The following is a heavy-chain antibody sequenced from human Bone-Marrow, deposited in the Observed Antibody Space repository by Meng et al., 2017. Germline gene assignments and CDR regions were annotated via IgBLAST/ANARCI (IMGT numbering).Heavy chain of an antibody. D-gene: IGHD3-22*01. Sequence: SETLSLTCTVSGYSISSGYYWGWIRQPPGKGLEWIGSIYHSGSTYYNPSLKSRVTISVDKSKNQFSLKLSSVTAADTAVYYCARLGFHYDSSGYYRFSDYFDYWGQGTLVTVSS. V-gene: IGHV4-38-2*02. CDR1: GYSISSGYY. CDR2: IYHSGST. J-gene: IGHJ4*02. CDR3: ARLGFHYDSSGYYRFSDYFDY.